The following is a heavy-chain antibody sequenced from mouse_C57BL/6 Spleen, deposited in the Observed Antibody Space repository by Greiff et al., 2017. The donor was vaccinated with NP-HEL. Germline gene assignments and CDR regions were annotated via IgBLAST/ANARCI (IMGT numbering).Heavy chain of an antibody. J-gene: IGHJ4*01. D-gene: IGHD1-1*02. CDR3: ARWGGNDAMDY. CDR2: IYPGDGDT. CDR1: GYAFSSSW. Sequence: VKLQESGPELVKPGASVKLSCKASGYAFSSSWMNWVKQRPGKGLEWIGRIYPGDGDTNYNGKFKGKATLTADTSSSTAYMQLSSLTSEDSAVYFCARWGGNDAMDYWGQRTSVTASS. V-gene: IGHV1-82*01.